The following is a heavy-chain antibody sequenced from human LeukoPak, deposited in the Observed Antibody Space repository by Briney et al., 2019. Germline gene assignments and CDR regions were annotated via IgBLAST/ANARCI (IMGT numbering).Heavy chain of an antibody. V-gene: IGHV4-34*01. CDR3: ARGRRNYDFWSGHGRWFDP. Sequence: SETLSLTCAVYGGSFRGYYWSWIRQPPGKGLEWVGEINRSGSTNYNPALKSRGTIFVDKNKNQLSLQLSSMTSAETAGVYYARGRRNYDFWSGHGRWFDPWGQGTLVTVSS. CDR2: INRSGST. D-gene: IGHD3-3*01. CDR1: GGSFRGYY. J-gene: IGHJ5*02.